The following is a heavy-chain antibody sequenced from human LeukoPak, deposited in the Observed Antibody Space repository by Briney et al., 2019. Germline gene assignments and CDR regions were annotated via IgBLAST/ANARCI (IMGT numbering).Heavy chain of an antibody. CDR1: GGSISSGGYY. CDR2: IYYSGST. J-gene: IGHJ4*02. V-gene: IGHV4-31*03. Sequence: SQTLSLTCTVSGGSISSGGYYWSWIRQHPGKGLEWIGYIYYSGSTYYNPSLKSRVTISVDTSKNQFSLKLSSVTAADTAVYYCARIPTAALAGNYVDYWGQGTLVTVSS. D-gene: IGHD2-2*01. CDR3: ARIPTAALAGNYVDY.